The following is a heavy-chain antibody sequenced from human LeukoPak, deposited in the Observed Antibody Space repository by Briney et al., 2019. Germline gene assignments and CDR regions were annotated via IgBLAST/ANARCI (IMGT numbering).Heavy chain of an antibody. D-gene: IGHD2-15*01. J-gene: IGHJ4*02. Sequence: SETLSLTCTVSGGSISTSSYYWGWIRQPPGKGLEWIGSIYFSGSTYNNPSLKRRVTISVDTSKNQFSQKLSCVTAADTAVYYCARHPRYCSGGSCYFDYWGQGTLVTVSS. CDR3: ARHPRYCSGGSCYFDY. CDR1: GGSISTSSYY. CDR2: IYFSGST. V-gene: IGHV4-39*01.